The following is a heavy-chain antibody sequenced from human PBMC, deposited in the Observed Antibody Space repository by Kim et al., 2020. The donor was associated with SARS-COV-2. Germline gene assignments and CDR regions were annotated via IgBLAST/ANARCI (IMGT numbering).Heavy chain of an antibody. Sequence: GGSLRLSCAASGFTFSIYSMNWVRQAPGKGLEWVSAIGGGSTYVYYADSVKGRFTISRDNAKDSLYLQMDSLRAEDTAIYFCARDGRNNDWYFPFDYWGQGTLVTVSS. CDR2: IGGGSTYV. CDR1: GFTFSIYS. D-gene: IGHD3-9*01. V-gene: IGHV3-21*01. J-gene: IGHJ4*02. CDR3: ARDGRNNDWYFPFDY.